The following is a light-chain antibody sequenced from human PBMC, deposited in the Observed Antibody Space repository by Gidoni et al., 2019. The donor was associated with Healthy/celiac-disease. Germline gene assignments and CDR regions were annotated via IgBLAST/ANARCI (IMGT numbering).Light chain of an antibody. V-gene: IGLV2-14*01. CDR3: SSDTSSSTLV. CDR2: YVS. CDR1: SIDVGGYNY. J-gene: IGLJ2*01. Sequence: QSDLTQPASASGSPGQSITISCTGTSIDVGGYNYVSWYQQHPGKAPKLMIYYVSNRTSGVANRFSGSKSGNTASLTIAGLQAEDEADYYCSSDTSSSTLVFGGGTKLTVL.